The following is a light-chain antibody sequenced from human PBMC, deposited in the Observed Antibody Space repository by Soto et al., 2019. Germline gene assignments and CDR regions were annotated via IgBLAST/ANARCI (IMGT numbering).Light chain of an antibody. Sequence: QSALTQPRSVSGSPGQSVTISCTGTSSDVGTYNYVSWFQQYPGKAPKVMISDVSKRPSGVPDRFSGSRSGTSASLAISGLQSDDEADYFCSTWDDSLNGGVFGGGTKLTVL. V-gene: IGLV2-11*01. CDR2: DVS. CDR1: SSDVGTYNY. J-gene: IGLJ3*02. CDR3: STWDDSLNGGV.